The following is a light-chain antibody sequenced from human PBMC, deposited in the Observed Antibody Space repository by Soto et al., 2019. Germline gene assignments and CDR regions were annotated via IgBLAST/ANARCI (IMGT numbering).Light chain of an antibody. V-gene: IGLV7-46*02. CDR3: LLSYNGARV. J-gene: IGLJ1*01. CDR1: TGAVTSGHY. Sequence: QAVVTQEPSLTVSPGWTVTLTCGSSTGAVTSGHYPHWFQQKPGQAPRTLIYDTSNRHSWTPARFSGSLLGGKAALTLLGDQPEDEAEYYCLLSYNGARVFGTGTKLTVL. CDR2: DTS.